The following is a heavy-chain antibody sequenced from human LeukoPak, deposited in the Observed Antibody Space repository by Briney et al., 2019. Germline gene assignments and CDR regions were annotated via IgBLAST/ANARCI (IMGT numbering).Heavy chain of an antibody. D-gene: IGHD1-26*01. J-gene: IGHJ3*02. Sequence: ASVKVSCKASGYTFTSNDINWVRQATGQGLEWMGWMNPNSGNTGYAQKFQGRVAMTSNTSISTAYMELSSLSSEDTAIYYCARDRIVGPTDAFDIWGQGTRVTVSS. CDR1: GYTFTSND. CDR2: MNPNSGNT. V-gene: IGHV1-8*01. CDR3: ARDRIVGPTDAFDI.